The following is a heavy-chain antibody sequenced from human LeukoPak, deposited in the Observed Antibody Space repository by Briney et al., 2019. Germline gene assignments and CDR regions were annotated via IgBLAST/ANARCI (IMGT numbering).Heavy chain of an antibody. J-gene: IGHJ5*02. CDR1: GDSVSSNTVT. CDR2: TYYRSTWYK. V-gene: IGHV6-1*01. Sequence: SQTLSLTCAISGDSVSSNTVTWNWIRQSPSSGLEWLGRTYYRSTWYKDYAVSVRGRITVNPDTSKNQFSLHLNSVTPEDTAVYYCARRLTQYDCFDPWGQGILVTVSS. D-gene: IGHD2-2*01. CDR3: ARRLTQYDCFDP.